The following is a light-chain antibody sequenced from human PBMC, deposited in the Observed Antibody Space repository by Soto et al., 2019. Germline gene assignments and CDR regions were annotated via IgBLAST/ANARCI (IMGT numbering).Light chain of an antibody. V-gene: IGLV3-21*02. Sequence: SYALTQPPSVSVAPGQTARLTCGANNIGSKSVHWYQQKPGQAPVLVVSDDGARPSGIPERFSGSKSENTATLTVSRVEAEDEADFYCQVWETSSDHPVVFGGGTQLTVL. CDR2: DDG. J-gene: IGLJ2*01. CDR1: NIGSKS. CDR3: QVWETSSDHPVV.